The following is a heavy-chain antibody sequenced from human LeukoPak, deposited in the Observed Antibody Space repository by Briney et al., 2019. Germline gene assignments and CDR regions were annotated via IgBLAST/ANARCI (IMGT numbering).Heavy chain of an antibody. CDR3: ARPVRADSSSTGWFDP. CDR1: GGSFSDYY. V-gene: IGHV4-34*01. D-gene: IGHD6-13*01. Sequence: SETLSLTCAVYGGSFSDYYWSWIREPPGKGLEWIGEINHSGTTNYNPSLKRRVTISVDTSKNQFSLKLSSVTAADTAVYYCARPVRADSSSTGWFDPWGQGTLVTVSS. J-gene: IGHJ5*02. CDR2: INHSGTT.